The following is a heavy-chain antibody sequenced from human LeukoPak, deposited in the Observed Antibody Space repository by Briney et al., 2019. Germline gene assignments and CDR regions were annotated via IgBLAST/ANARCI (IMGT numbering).Heavy chain of an antibody. CDR1: GYTFTDYH. J-gene: IGHJ5*02. V-gene: IGHV1-18*04. CDR3: ARDGDLMTTAWRFDP. Sequence: GSVQDSRMSSGYTFTDYHMHWVRQAPGRGLEWMGCISGCNGNTNYTQKFQGRGTMTTDTSTSTAYMEERSLRSDDTGVYYCARDGDLMTTAWRFDPWGQGTLVTVSS. CDR2: ISGCNGNT. D-gene: IGHD5-18*01.